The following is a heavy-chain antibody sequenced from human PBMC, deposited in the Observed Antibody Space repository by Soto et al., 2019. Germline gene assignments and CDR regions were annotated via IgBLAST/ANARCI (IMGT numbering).Heavy chain of an antibody. D-gene: IGHD3-3*01. V-gene: IGHV1-2*02. CDR3: ARDNYDFWSGYRQNYGMDV. J-gene: IGHJ6*02. CDR1: GYTFTGYY. CDR2: INPNSGGT. Sequence: GASEKVSCKASGYTFTGYYMHWVRQAPGQGLEWMGWINPNSGGTNYAQKFQGRVTMTRDTSISTAYMELSRLRSDDTAVYYCARDNYDFWSGYRQNYGMDVWGQGTTVTV.